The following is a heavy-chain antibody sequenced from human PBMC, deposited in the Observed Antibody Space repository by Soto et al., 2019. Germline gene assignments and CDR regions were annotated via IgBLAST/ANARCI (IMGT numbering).Heavy chain of an antibody. CDR3: ARVSTAMVLYYYYYYGMDV. V-gene: IGHV1-8*01. D-gene: IGHD5-18*01. J-gene: IGHJ6*02. CDR2: MNPNSGNT. CDR1: GYTFTSYD. Sequence: GASVKVSCKASGYTFTSYDINWVRQATGQGLEWMGWMNPNSGNTGYAQKFQGRVTMTRNTSISTAYMELSSLTSEDTAVYYCARVSTAMVLYYYYYYGMDVWGQGTTVTVSS.